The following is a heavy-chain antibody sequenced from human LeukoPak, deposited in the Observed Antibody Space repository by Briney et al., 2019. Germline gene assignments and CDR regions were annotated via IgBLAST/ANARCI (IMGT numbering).Heavy chain of an antibody. CDR2: IYYSGST. CDR3: ARAVGATILIDY. V-gene: IGHV4-59*11. D-gene: IGHD1-26*01. CDR1: GGSISSHY. Sequence: SETLSLTCTVSGGSISSHYWSWIRQPPGKGLEWIGYIYYSGSTNYNPSLKSRVTISVDTSKNQFSLKLSSVTAADTAVYYCARAVGATILIDYWGQGTLVTVSS. J-gene: IGHJ4*02.